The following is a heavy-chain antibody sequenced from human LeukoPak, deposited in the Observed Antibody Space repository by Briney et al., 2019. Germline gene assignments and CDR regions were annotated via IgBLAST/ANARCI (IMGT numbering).Heavy chain of an antibody. J-gene: IGHJ3*02. V-gene: IGHV4-59*02. CDR2: IYYSGNS. CDR1: GVSVINYY. CDR3: ARFDSPISAFDI. D-gene: IGHD3-22*01. Sequence: SETLSLTCTVSGVSVINYYWSWIRQPPGKGLEWIGYIYYSGNSDYNPSLKSRVTISVATSKNQFSLKLTSVTPADTVVYFCARFDSPISAFDIWGQGTVVTVSS.